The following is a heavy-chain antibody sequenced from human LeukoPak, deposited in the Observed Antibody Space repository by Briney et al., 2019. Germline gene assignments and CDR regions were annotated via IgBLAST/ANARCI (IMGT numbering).Heavy chain of an antibody. CDR1: GYTFTKFW. V-gene: IGHV5-51*01. CDR3: VRGKGSGTYYGFDY. CDR2: VYPDDSDT. D-gene: IGHD3-10*01. Sequence: GESLKIPCETSGYTFTKFWVGWVRQTPGKGLEWLGMVYPDDSDTRYSPSFEGQVTMSVDKSINIVYLHWSRLKASGTATYYCVRGKGSGTYYGFDYWGQGTVVSVVS. J-gene: IGHJ4*02.